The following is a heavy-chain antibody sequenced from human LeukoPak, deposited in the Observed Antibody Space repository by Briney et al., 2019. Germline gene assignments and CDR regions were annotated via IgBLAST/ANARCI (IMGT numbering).Heavy chain of an antibody. CDR3: AELGITMIGGV. J-gene: IGHJ6*04. V-gene: IGHV3-69-1*02. CDR1: GFTFSSHD. CDR2: ITGSKSI. Sequence: GGSLRLSCATSGFTFSSHDMNWVRQAPGKGLEWVSSITGSKSIDYADSVKGRFAISRDNAKNSLYLQMNSLRAEDTAVYYCAELGITMIGGVWGKGTTVTISS. D-gene: IGHD3-10*02.